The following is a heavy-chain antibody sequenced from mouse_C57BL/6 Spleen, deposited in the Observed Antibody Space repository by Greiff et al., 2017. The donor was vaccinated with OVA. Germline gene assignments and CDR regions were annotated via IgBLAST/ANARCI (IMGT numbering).Heavy chain of an antibody. CDR3: ARQNYGSSYWYFDV. J-gene: IGHJ1*03. V-gene: IGHV5-12*01. Sequence: EVHLVESGGGLVQPGGSLQLSCAASGFTFSDYSMYWVRQTPEKRLEWVAYIRNGGGSTSYPDTVKGRFTISSDNAKNTLYLQMSRLKSEDTAMYYGARQNYGSSYWYFDVWGTGTTGTVSS. D-gene: IGHD1-1*01. CDR1: GFTFSDYS. CDR2: IRNGGGST.